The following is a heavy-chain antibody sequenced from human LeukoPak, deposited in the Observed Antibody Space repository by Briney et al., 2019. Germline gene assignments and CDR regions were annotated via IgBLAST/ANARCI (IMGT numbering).Heavy chain of an antibody. CDR1: GFTVSNNY. J-gene: IGHJ5*02. CDR3: ARDRTYCGGDCYAGWFDP. D-gene: IGHD2-21*02. CDR2: IYSGGTT. V-gene: IGHV3-53*01. Sequence: GGPLRLSCAASGFTVSNNYMSWVRQAPGKGLEWVSVIYSGGTTYYADSVKGRFTISRDNSKNTLYLQMNSLRAEDTAVYYCARDRTYCGGDCYAGWFDPWGQGTLVTVSS.